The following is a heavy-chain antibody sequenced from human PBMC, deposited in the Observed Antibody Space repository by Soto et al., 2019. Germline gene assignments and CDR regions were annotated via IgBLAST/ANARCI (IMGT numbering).Heavy chain of an antibody. V-gene: IGHV4-30-4*02. CDR2: VSRMGDP. D-gene: IGHD3-22*01. CDR1: GASLTSGCYY. J-gene: IGHJ1*01. CDR3: ASYDDTGHRC. Sequence: SETLSLTCSLSGASLTSGCYYWSWIRQSPGKRPEWIGYVSRMGDPDYTPSLQSRLTISLDASKNQFSLKLSSVTAADTAVYFFASYDDTGHRCWGAGTLVTVCS.